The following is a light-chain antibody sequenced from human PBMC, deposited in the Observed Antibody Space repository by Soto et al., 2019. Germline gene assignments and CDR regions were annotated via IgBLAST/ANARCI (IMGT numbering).Light chain of an antibody. J-gene: IGKJ5*01. CDR2: DAS. CDR1: PSVGTS. CDR3: QQRSNLPLFT. Sequence: EVVLTQSPAALSLSPGEKLSLSCTASPSVGTSLACYRQRPGQTPRLLIYDASNRAPGIPPRFSGSGSGTDFTLTIISLEPEDSATYYCQQRSNLPLFTFDPGTRLEIK. V-gene: IGKV3-11*01.